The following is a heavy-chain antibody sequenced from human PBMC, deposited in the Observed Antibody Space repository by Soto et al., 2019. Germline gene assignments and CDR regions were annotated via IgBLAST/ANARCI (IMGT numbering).Heavy chain of an antibody. CDR1: GGSISSGDYY. Sequence: SETLSLTCTVSGGSISSGDYYWSWIRQPPGKGLEWIGYIYYSGSTYYNPSLKSRVTISVDTSKNQFSLKLSSVTAADTAVYYCARAVIAAWDYFDYWGQGTLVIVSS. CDR2: IYYSGST. J-gene: IGHJ4*02. CDR3: ARAVIAAWDYFDY. D-gene: IGHD6-13*01. V-gene: IGHV4-30-4*01.